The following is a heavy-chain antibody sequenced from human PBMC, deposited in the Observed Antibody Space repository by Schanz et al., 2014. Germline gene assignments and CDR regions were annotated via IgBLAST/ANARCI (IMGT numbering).Heavy chain of an antibody. V-gene: IGHV3-21*05. CDR3: AKGMGYCSGGTCYDYYYYGLDV. Sequence: VQLVESGGGVVQFGRSLRLSCVASGFTFSSYGMHWVRQAPGKGLEWVSYISGTTTYTNYADSVKGRFTISRDNSENTLYLQMNSLSADDTAVFYCAKGMGYCSGGTCYDYYYYGLDVWGQGTTVTVSS. D-gene: IGHD2-15*01. CDR2: ISGTTTYT. CDR1: GFTFSSYG. J-gene: IGHJ6*02.